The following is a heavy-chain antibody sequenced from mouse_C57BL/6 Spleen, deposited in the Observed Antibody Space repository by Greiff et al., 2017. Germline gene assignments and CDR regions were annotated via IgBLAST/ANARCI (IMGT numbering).Heavy chain of an antibody. V-gene: IGHV5-6*01. CDR1: GFTFSSYG. CDR3: ERHDYDYDRYYFDY. CDR2: ISSGGSYT. J-gene: IGHJ2*01. Sequence: EVKLVESGGDLVKPGGSLKLSCAASGFTFSSYGMSWVRQTPDKRLEWVATISSGGSYTYYPDSVKGRFPITRDNAKNTLYLQMSSLKSEDTAMDYCERHDYDYDRYYFDYWGQGTTLTVSS. D-gene: IGHD2-4*01.